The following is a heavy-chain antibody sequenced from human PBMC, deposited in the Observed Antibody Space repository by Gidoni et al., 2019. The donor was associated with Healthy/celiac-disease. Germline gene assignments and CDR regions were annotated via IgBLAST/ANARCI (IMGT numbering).Heavy chain of an antibody. V-gene: IGHV4-39*07. Sequence: HLQLQESGPGLVKPSETLSLTCPVSGGSLSSSSYYWGWIRQPPGKGLEWIGSIYYSGSTYYNPSLKSRVTISVDTSKNQFSLKLSSVTAADTAGYYCRAHVLGSGWYFRYHDAFDIWGQGTMVTVSS. CDR2: IYYSGST. CDR3: RAHVLGSGWYFRYHDAFDI. CDR1: GGSLSSSSYY. D-gene: IGHD6-19*01. J-gene: IGHJ3*02.